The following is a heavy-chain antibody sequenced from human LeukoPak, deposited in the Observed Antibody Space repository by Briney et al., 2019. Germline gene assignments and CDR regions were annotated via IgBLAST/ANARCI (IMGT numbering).Heavy chain of an antibody. D-gene: IGHD2-15*01. V-gene: IGHV3-7*01. J-gene: IGHJ4*02. CDR3: ARARRYLGYCSGGSCYGYFDY. Sequence: GGSLRLSCAASGFTFSSYWMSWVRQAPGKGLEWVANIKQDGSEKYYVDSVEGRSTISRDNAKNSLYLQMNSLRAEDTAVYYCARARRYLGYCSGGSCYGYFDYWGQGTLVTVSS. CDR1: GFTFSSYW. CDR2: IKQDGSEK.